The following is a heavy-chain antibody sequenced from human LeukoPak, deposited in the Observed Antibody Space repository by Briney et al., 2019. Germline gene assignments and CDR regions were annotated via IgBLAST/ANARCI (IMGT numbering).Heavy chain of an antibody. D-gene: IGHD6-19*01. V-gene: IGHV1-69*06. Sequence: ASVKFSCKASGGTFSSHAISWVRQAPGQGLEWMGGIIPIFGTANYAQKFQGRVTITADKSTSTAYMELSSLRSEDTAVYYCAAPKSSIAVAGSNFDYWGQGTLVTASS. CDR1: GGTFSSHA. CDR2: IIPIFGTA. J-gene: IGHJ4*02. CDR3: AAPKSSIAVAGSNFDY.